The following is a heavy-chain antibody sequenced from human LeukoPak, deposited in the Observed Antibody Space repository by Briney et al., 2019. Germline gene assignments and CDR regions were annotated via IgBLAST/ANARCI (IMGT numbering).Heavy chain of an antibody. J-gene: IGHJ4*02. Sequence: GGSLRLSCAASGFTSSSACLSWVRQAPGKGLEWVGRIRTKSDGETVDYAAPVKGRFTISRDDSKNTLFLQMNSLKTEDTAVYYCATPALGRRLYYYDYWGQGTLVTVSP. V-gene: IGHV3-15*07. D-gene: IGHD3-16*01. CDR1: GFTSSSAC. CDR3: ATPALGRRLYYYDY. CDR2: IRTKSDGETV.